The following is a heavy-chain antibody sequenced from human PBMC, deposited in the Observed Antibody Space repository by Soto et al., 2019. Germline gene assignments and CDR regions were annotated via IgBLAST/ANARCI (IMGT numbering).Heavy chain of an antibody. V-gene: IGHV3-30*14. J-gene: IGHJ3*02. CDR3: ARLSHAAFDI. Sequence: GGSLRLSCAASGFTFSSYAMHWVRQAPGKGLEWVAVISYDGSNKYYADSVKGRFTISRENAKNSLYLQMNSLKAGDTAVYFCARLSHAAFDIWGQGTMVTVSS. CDR2: ISYDGSNK. CDR1: GFTFSSYA.